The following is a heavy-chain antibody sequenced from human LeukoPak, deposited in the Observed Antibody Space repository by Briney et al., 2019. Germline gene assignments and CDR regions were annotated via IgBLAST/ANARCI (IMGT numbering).Heavy chain of an antibody. J-gene: IGHJ6*02. CDR2: IYYTGTT. V-gene: IGHV4-61*01. CDR1: SGSVSSGSYY. CDR3: ARGYDIDV. Sequence: SETLSLTCTVSSGSVSSGSYYWSWIRQPPGKALEWIGYIYYTGTTKYNPSLKSRATISLDTSKNQFSLKLTSVTAADTALFFCARGYDIDVWGQGTTVTVSS.